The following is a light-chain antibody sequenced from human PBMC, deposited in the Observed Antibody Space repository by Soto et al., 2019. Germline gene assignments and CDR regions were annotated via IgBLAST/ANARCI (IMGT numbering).Light chain of an antibody. CDR2: GAS. CDR1: QNIGSY. CDR3: QRSYITPL. Sequence: DIQMTQSPPSLSASVGDRVAITCRASQNIGSYLNWYQQKPGKAPRLLIYGASSLQSGVPSRFSGSGSGTDFTLTISSLQPEDFATYDCQRSYITPLFGPGTKVDVK. V-gene: IGKV1-39*01. J-gene: IGKJ3*01.